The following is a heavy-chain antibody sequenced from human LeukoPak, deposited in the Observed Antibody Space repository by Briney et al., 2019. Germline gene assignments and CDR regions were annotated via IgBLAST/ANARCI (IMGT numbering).Heavy chain of an antibody. J-gene: IGHJ6*03. CDR1: GFTFSTYG. D-gene: IGHD6-13*01. CDR2: ISFDGSTK. V-gene: IGHV3-30*03. Sequence: GGSLRLSCAASGFTFSTYGMHWVRQAPGKGLEWVAVISFDGSTKYYADSVKGRFTISRDNSKNSLYLQMNSLRAEDTAVYYCARVQGSSWPYYYYYMDVWGKGTTVTISS. CDR3: ARVQGSSWPYYYYYMDV.